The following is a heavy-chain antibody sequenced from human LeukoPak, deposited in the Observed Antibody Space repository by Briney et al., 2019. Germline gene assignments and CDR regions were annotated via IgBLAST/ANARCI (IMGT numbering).Heavy chain of an antibody. Sequence: ASVKVSFKSSRYTFTSYGIRWVRQPPGQGLEWMGWISAYYGNTNYAETLQGRVTITTDTATSTVYLELKSLRSDDTAVYYCARGIVVVRSVIGPEALGADYWGQGTLVTVSS. CDR1: RYTFTSYG. V-gene: IGHV1-18*01. J-gene: IGHJ4*02. D-gene: IGHD2-2*01. CDR2: ISAYYGNT. CDR3: ARGIVVVRSVIGPEALGADY.